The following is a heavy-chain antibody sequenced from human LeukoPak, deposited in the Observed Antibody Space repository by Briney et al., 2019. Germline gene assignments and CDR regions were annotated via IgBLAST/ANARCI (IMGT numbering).Heavy chain of an antibody. V-gene: IGHV4-34*01. CDR2: INHSGST. CDR1: GGSFGGYY. D-gene: IGHD6-19*01. Sequence: SETLSLTCAVYGGSFGGYYWSWIRQPPGKGLEWIGEINHSGSTNYNPSLKSRVTISVDTSKNQFSLKLSSVTAADTAVYYCAIARSGWLRYYFDYWGQGTLVTVSS. CDR3: AIARSGWLRYYFDY. J-gene: IGHJ4*02.